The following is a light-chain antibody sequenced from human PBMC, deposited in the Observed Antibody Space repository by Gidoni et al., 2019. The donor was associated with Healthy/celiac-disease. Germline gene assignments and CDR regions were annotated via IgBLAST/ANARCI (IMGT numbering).Light chain of an antibody. V-gene: IGKV3-20*01. CDR3: QQYGSLWT. Sequence: EIVFTSSSGTLSLSPGERASLSCRASQSVSSSYLAWYQQKPGQAPRLLIYGASSRATGIPDRFSGSGSGTDFTLTISRLEPEDFAVYYCQQYGSLWTFGQGTKVEIK. CDR1: QSVSSSY. J-gene: IGKJ1*01. CDR2: GAS.